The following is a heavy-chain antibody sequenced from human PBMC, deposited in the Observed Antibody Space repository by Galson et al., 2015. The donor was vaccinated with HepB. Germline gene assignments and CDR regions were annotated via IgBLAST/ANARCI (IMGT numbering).Heavy chain of an antibody. V-gene: IGHV1-24*01. CDR1: GYTLTELS. CDR3: ATDFTPTGNLDY. J-gene: IGHJ4*02. CDR2: FDPEDGET. D-gene: IGHD1-1*01. Sequence: SVKVSCKVSGYTLTELSMHWVRQAPGKGLEWMGGFDPEDGETIYAQKFQGRVTMTEDTSTDTAYMELSSLRSEDTAVYYCATDFTPTGNLDYWGQGTLVTVSS.